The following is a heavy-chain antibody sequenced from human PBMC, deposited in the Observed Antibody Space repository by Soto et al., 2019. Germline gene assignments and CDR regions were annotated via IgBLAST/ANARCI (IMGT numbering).Heavy chain of an antibody. V-gene: IGHV3-30*18. CDR2: MSYDGSHK. CDR3: AKEMYPRTVLDSSSPWGDY. D-gene: IGHD6-6*01. CDR1: GFTFSDYG. J-gene: IGHJ4*02. Sequence: PGGSLRLSCEVSGFTFSDYGMHWVRQAPGKGLEWVAVMSYDGSHKYYADSVKGRFTISRDLSGNTLYLQMNSLRLEDTAVYFCAKEMYPRTVLDSSSPWGDYWGQGTMVTVPQ.